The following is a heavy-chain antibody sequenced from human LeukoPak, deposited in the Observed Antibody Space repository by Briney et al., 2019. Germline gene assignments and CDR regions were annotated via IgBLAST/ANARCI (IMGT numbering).Heavy chain of an antibody. Sequence: GGSLRLSCVASGFAFGGYAMHWVRQAPGKGLEWVALISYNGHAQYYADSVRGRFTISRDTSKNTLYLQMNSLRAEDTAVYYCARGAGWLVEDWGQGTLVTVSS. D-gene: IGHD6-19*01. CDR2: ISYNGHAQ. CDR3: ARGAGWLVED. V-gene: IGHV3-30-3*01. J-gene: IGHJ4*02. CDR1: GFAFGGYA.